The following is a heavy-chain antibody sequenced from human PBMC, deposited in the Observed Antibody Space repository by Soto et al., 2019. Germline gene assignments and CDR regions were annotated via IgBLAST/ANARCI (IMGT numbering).Heavy chain of an antibody. CDR2: IYYSGST. J-gene: IGHJ4*02. D-gene: IGHD5-18*01. V-gene: IGHV4-30-4*01. Sequence: PSETLSLTCTVSGGSISSGDYYWSWIRQPPGKGLEWIGYIYYSGSTYYNPSLKSRVTISVDTSKHQFSLKLSSVTAADTAVYYCASQGRGYSYGIFDYWGQGTLVTVS. CDR3: ASQGRGYSYGIFDY. CDR1: GGSISSGDYY.